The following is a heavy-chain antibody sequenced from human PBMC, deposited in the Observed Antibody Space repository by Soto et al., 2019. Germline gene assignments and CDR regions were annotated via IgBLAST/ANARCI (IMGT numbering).Heavy chain of an antibody. CDR3: AKHPKGSSWLYFDY. CDR1: GFTFTNYA. Sequence: TGGSLRLSCAASGFTFTNYAMSWVRQAPGKGLEWVSGITGSGAVISYADSVKGRFTISRDTSQNTLFLQMNSLGAADTAVYYCAKHPKGSSWLYFDYWGQGTLVTVSS. CDR2: ITGSGAVI. D-gene: IGHD6-13*01. V-gene: IGHV3-23*01. J-gene: IGHJ4*02.